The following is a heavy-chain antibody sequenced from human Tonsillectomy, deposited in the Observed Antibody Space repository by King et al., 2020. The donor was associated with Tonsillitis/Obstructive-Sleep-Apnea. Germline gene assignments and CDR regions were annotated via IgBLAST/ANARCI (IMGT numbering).Heavy chain of an antibody. CDR2: IYFTGST. CDR1: GGSISSYY. CDR3: AREPSDLGAFDI. Sequence: VQLQESGPGLVKPSETLSLTCTVSGGSISSYYWSWIRPPPGKGLEWIGSIYFTGSTNHNPSLKSRVIISVDTSKNQFSLKLSSVTAADTAVYYCAREPSDLGAFDIWGQGTMVTVSS. V-gene: IGHV4-59*01. J-gene: IGHJ3*02.